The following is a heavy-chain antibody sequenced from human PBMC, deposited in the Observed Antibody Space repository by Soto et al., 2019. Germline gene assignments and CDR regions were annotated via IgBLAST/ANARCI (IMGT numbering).Heavy chain of an antibody. Sequence: SLRLSCAASGFTFSFYAMHWVRQAPGKGLEWVAVISYNGRNKHYVDSVKGRFTISRDNSQDTLYLQMDSLRPDDTAVYYCARQAKIGDRSQFYFDSWGQGTLVTV. D-gene: IGHD3-16*01. CDR1: GFTFSFYA. J-gene: IGHJ4*02. CDR2: ISYNGRNK. CDR3: ARQAKIGDRSQFYFDS. V-gene: IGHV3-30*04.